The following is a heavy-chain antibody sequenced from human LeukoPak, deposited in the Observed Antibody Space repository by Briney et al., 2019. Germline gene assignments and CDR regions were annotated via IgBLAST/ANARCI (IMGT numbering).Heavy chain of an antibody. CDR1: GFTFSNAW. CDR3: TTDRIENYGWDY. CDR2: IKSKTDGGTT. J-gene: IGHJ4*02. Sequence: PGGSLRLSCAASGFTFSNAWMSWVRQAPGKGLEWVGRIKSKTDGGTTDYAAPVKGRFTISRDDSKNTLYLQMNSLKTEDTAVYYCTTDRIENYGWDYWGQGTLVTVSS. D-gene: IGHD1-7*01. V-gene: IGHV3-15*01.